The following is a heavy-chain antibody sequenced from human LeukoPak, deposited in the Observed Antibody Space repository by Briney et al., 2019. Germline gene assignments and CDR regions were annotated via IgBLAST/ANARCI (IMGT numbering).Heavy chain of an antibody. D-gene: IGHD3-3*01. CDR2: IDEDGKTI. CDR3: VSDLCGGDDQ. CDR1: GFTFNSCW. V-gene: IGHV3-74*01. J-gene: IGHJ5*02. Sequence: HPGGSLRLSCAASGFTFNSCWMHWVRQAPGKGLVWVSRIDEDGKTIDYADSVKGRFTISRDNAKDTLYLQMSSLRDEDTAVYYCVSDLCGGDDQWGRGTLVTVSS.